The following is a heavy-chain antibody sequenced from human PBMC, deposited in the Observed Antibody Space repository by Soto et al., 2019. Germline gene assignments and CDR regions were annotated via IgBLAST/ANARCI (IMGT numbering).Heavy chain of an antibody. V-gene: IGHV3-30*03. Sequence: QVQLVESGGGVVQPGRSLRLSCAASGFTFSTYAMHWVRQAPGKGLEWVAVLSYDGSNKYYADSVKGRFTIYRDNSKNTLYLQMNSLRAEDTAVYYCARVVPAAMYYYYGMDVWGQGTTVNVSS. CDR1: GFTFSTYA. CDR3: ARVVPAAMYYYYGMDV. CDR2: LSYDGSNK. D-gene: IGHD2-2*01. J-gene: IGHJ6*02.